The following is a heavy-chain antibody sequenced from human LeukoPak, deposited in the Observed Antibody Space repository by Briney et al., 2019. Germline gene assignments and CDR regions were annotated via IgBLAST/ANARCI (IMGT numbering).Heavy chain of an antibody. Sequence: GESLKISCRGSGYSFTSHWIGWVRQMPGKGVQWMGIIYPGDFDTRYSPSFQGQVTISADKSTSTAYLQWSSLKASDTAMYYCARHYGSGRYGYWGQGTLVTVSS. D-gene: IGHD3-10*01. CDR2: IYPGDFDT. CDR1: GYSFTSHW. CDR3: ARHYGSGRYGY. V-gene: IGHV5-51*01. J-gene: IGHJ4*02.